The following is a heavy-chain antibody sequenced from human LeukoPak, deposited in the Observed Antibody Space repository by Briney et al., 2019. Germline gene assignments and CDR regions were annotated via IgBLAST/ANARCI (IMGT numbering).Heavy chain of an antibody. J-gene: IGHJ4*02. CDR2: IYYSGST. D-gene: IGHD3-22*01. Sequence: SETLSLTCTVSGGSISSSSYYWGWIRQPPGKGLEWVGFIYYSGSTYYNPPLKSRVTISVDTSKNQFSLKLSSVTAADTAVYYCARQTSGYYVDYWGQGSLVTVSS. CDR3: ARQTSGYYVDY. V-gene: IGHV4-39*01. CDR1: GGSISSSSYY.